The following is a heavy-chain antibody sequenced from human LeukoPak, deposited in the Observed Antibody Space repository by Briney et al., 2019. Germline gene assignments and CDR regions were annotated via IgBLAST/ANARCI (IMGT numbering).Heavy chain of an antibody. Sequence: PGGSLTLSCAASGYTFSDFSVNWVCQAPGKGLEWVSSISVRSNYRYYADSVRGRFTISRDDARDSLFLQMNSLRAEDTAVYFCVRLRRNNDRSGYYYYYDYWGQGTLVTVSS. CDR1: GYTFSDFS. D-gene: IGHD3-22*01. J-gene: IGHJ4*02. CDR3: VRLRRNNDRSGYYYYYDY. V-gene: IGHV3-21*01. CDR2: ISVRSNYR.